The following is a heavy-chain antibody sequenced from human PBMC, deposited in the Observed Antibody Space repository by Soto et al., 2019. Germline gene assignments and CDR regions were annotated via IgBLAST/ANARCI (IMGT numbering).Heavy chain of an antibody. V-gene: IGHV3-15*01. CDR2: IKSKTDGGTT. CDR3: TTDLFCGGDCYVGGFDY. J-gene: IGHJ4*02. CDR1: GFTFSNAW. D-gene: IGHD2-21*02. Sequence: PGGSLRLSCAASGFTFSNAWMSWVRQAPGKGLEWVGRIKSKTDGGTTDYAAPVKGRFTISRDDSKNTLYLQMNSLKTEDTAVYYCTTDLFCGGDCYVGGFDYWGQGTLVTVSS.